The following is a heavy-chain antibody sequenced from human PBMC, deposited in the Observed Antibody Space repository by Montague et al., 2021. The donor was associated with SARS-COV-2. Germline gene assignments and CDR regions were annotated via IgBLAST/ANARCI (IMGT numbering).Heavy chain of an antibody. CDR1: GFSIGSGDY. Sequence: SETLSLTCTVSGFSIGSGDYWGWIRQPAGKGLEWIGRLYTSGSTTYNPSLKSRVTMSVDTSKNQFSLNVTSVTAADTAIYYCARESGYSSGWRYYYGMDVWGQGTTVTVS. D-gene: IGHD6-19*01. J-gene: IGHJ6*02. V-gene: IGHV4-4*07. CDR2: LYTSGST. CDR3: ARESGYSSGWRYYYGMDV.